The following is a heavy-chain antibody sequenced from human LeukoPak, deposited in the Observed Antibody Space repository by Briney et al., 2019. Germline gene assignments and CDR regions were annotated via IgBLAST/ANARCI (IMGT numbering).Heavy chain of an antibody. CDR2: ISGGGGST. CDR3: AKDPEVFRWSFDY. Sequence: GGSLRLSCAASGFTFSSDAMSWVRQAPGKGLEWVSAISGGGGSTYYAVSVKGRFTISRDNSKNTLFLQMNSLRAEDTAVYFCAKDPEVFRWSFDYWGQGTLVTVSS. CDR1: GFTFSSDA. D-gene: IGHD4-23*01. J-gene: IGHJ4*02. V-gene: IGHV3-23*01.